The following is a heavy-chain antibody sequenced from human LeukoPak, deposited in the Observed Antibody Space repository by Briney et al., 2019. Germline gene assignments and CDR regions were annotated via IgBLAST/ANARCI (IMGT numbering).Heavy chain of an antibody. J-gene: IGHJ5*02. CDR2: IYTSGST. Sequence: SETLSLTCTVSGGSISSGSYYWSWIRQPAGKGLEWIGRIYTSGSTNYNPSLKSRVTISVDTSKNQFSLKLNSVTAADTAMYYCAREYYDILTGSGTWFDPWGQGTLVTVSS. CDR3: AREYYDILTGSGTWFDP. V-gene: IGHV4-61*02. CDR1: GGSISSGSYY. D-gene: IGHD3-9*01.